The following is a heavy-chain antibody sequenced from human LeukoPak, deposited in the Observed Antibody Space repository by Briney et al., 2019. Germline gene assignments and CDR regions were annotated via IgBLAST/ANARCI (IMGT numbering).Heavy chain of an antibody. CDR1: GGSIASSGYS. V-gene: IGHV4-30-2*01. CDR2: IYHGGST. CDR3: ARVLVPSWFDP. Sequence: SETLSLTCAVSGGSIASSGYSWSWLRQPPGKGLEWIGYIYHGGSTYYNPSLKSRVTMSVDRSKNQFSLKLSSVTAADTAVYYCARVLVPSWFDPWGQGTLVTVSS. J-gene: IGHJ5*02.